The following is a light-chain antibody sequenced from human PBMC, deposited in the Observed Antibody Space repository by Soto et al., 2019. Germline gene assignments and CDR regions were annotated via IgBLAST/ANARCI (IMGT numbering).Light chain of an antibody. CDR2: AAS. CDR1: QGISDY. CDR3: QQYKNWPL. J-gene: IGKJ5*01. V-gene: IGKV1-17*03. Sequence: DIQMTQSPSAMSASVGDRVTITCRASQGISDYLVWFQQKPGKVPKRLIYAASSLQSGVPSRFSGSGSRTEFTLPISSLQSEDFAVYYCQQYKNWPLFGQGTRPEIK.